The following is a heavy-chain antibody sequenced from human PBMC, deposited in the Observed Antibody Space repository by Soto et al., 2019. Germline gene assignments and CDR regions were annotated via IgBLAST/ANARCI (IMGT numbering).Heavy chain of an antibody. D-gene: IGHD3-10*01. J-gene: IGHJ5*02. CDR3: VRGRKNYYGSGSYYTFFPLIWFDP. CDR2: INHSGST. CDR1: GGSFSGYY. V-gene: IGHV4-34*01. Sequence: SETLSLTCAVYGGSFSGYYWSWIRQPPGKGLEWIGEINHSGSTNYNPSLKSRVTISVDTSKNQFSLKLSSVTAADTAVYYCVRGRKNYYGSGSYYTFFPLIWFDPWGQEALVTVSS.